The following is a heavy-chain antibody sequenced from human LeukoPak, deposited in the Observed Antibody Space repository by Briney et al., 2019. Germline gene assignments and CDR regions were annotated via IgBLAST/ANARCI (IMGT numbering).Heavy chain of an antibody. J-gene: IGHJ4*02. CDR1: GGSISSYY. CDR2: IYSSGST. D-gene: IGHD1-26*01. Sequence: SETLSLTCTVSGGSISSYYWSWIQQPAGKGLEWIGRIYSSGSTNYNPSLRSRVTMSVDTSKNQFSLKLSSVTAADTAVYYCGREGGIVGATTPFDYWGQGTLVTVSS. V-gene: IGHV4-4*07. CDR3: GREGGIVGATTPFDY.